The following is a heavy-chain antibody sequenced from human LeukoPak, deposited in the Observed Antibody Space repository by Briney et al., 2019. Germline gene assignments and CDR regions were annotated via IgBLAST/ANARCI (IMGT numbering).Heavy chain of an antibody. CDR3: ARSSRELGGYAPWELMPPFDY. J-gene: IGHJ4*02. Sequence: GGSLRLSCAASGFTFSSYAMSWVRQAPGKGLEWVSGISGSDGSTYYADSVKGRFTISRDSSKNTLYLQMNSLRAEDTAVYYCARSSRELGGYAPWELMPPFDYWGQGTLVTVSS. CDR2: ISGSDGST. CDR1: GFTFSSYA. D-gene: IGHD1-7*01. V-gene: IGHV3-23*01.